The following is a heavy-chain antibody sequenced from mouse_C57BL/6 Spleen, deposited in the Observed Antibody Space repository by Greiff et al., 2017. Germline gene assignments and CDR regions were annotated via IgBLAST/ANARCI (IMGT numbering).Heavy chain of an antibody. J-gene: IGHJ2*01. CDR2: IWRGGST. Sequence: VQLVESGPGLVQPWQSLSITCTVSGFSLTSSGVNWVRQSPGKGLEWLGVIWRGGSTDYTAGFISRLSMSKYNSKSQVFFNKIGLQADDTAIYYGARSVYYGSSYNFDYWGQGTTLTVSA. V-gene: IGHV2-2*01. CDR3: ARSVYYGSSYNFDY. CDR1: GFSLTSSG. D-gene: IGHD1-1*01.